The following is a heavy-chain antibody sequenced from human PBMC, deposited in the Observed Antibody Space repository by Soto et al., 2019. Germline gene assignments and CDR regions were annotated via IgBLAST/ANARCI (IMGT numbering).Heavy chain of an antibody. V-gene: IGHV4-39*01. CDR1: GGSISSSSYY. CDR3: ARQFTIFGVVDDYYYYGMDV. CDR2: IYYSGST. Sequence: PSETLSLTCTVSGGSISSSSYYWGWIRQPPGKVLEWIVSIYYSGSTYYNPSLKSRVTISLDTSNNQFSLKLSSVTAADTAVFYXARQFTIFGVVDDYYYYGMDVWGQGTTVT. J-gene: IGHJ6*02. D-gene: IGHD3-3*01.